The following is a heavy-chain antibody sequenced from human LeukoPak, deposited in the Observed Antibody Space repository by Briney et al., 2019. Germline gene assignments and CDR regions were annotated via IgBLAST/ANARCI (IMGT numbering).Heavy chain of an antibody. V-gene: IGHV4-39*07. CDR1: GGSISSSSYY. Sequence: SETLSLTCTVSGGSISSSSYYWGWIRQPPGTGLEYIGCLYYTGSTYYNPSLKSRVTISVDTSKNQFSLKLSSVTAAGTAVYYCARFTRGGSCYDYWGQGTLVTVSS. CDR2: LYYTGST. CDR3: ARFTRGGSCYDY. J-gene: IGHJ4*02. D-gene: IGHD2-15*01.